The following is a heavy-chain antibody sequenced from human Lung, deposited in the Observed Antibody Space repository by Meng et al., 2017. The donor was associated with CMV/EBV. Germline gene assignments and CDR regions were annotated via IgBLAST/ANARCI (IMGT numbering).Heavy chain of an antibody. J-gene: IGHJ4*02. D-gene: IGHD3-22*01. CDR1: GYTFTSYG. V-gene: IGHV1-18*01. Sequence: SVXVSXXASGYTFTSYGISWVRQAPGQGLEWMGWISTYNDNTSYAQKLQDRVTMTTDTSTSTAYMELRSLRSDDTAVYYCARVSGHLITMILYYFDSWGQGXLVTVSS. CDR2: ISTYNDNT. CDR3: ARVSGHLITMILYYFDS.